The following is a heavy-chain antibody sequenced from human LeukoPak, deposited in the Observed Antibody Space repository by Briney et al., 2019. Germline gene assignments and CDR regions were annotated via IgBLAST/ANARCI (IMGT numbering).Heavy chain of an antibody. V-gene: IGHV1-69*13. Sequence: GASVNVSCKASGGTFSSYAISWVRQAPGQGLEWMGGIIPIFGTANYAQKFQGRVTITADESTSTAYMELSSLRSEDTAVYYCARIVSAAKQYGDYVGLDYWGQGTLVTVSS. CDR2: IIPIFGTA. CDR1: GGTFSSYA. CDR3: ARIVSAAKQYGDYVGLDY. J-gene: IGHJ4*02. D-gene: IGHD4-17*01.